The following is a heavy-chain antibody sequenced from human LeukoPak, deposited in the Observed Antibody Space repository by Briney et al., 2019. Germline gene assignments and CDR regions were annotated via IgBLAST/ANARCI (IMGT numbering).Heavy chain of an antibody. J-gene: IGHJ5*02. CDR2: IYHSGST. V-gene: IGHV4-30-2*01. CDR3: ARARQQLVADWFDP. Sequence: SETLSLTCTVSGGSISSGGYYWSWIRQPPGKGLEWIGYIYHSGSTYYNPSLKSRVTISVDRSKNQFSLKLSSVTAADTAVYYCARARQQLVADWFDPWGQGTLVTVSS. D-gene: IGHD6-13*01. CDR1: GGSISSGGYY.